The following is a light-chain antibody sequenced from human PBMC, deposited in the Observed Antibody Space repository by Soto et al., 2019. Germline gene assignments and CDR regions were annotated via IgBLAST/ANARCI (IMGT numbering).Light chain of an antibody. CDR3: AAWDDSLNGRV. J-gene: IGLJ1*01. Sequence: QSVLTQPPSASGTPGQRVTISCSGSSSNIGGNYVYWYQQLPGAAPKLLIYLNDQRPSGVPDRFFGSKSGTSASLAISGLRSEDEAEYYCAAWDDSLNGRVFGTGTKLTVL. V-gene: IGLV1-47*02. CDR1: SSNIGGNY. CDR2: LND.